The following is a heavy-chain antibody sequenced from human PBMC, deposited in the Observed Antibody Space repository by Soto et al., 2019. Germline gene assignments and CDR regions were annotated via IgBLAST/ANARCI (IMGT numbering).Heavy chain of an antibody. Sequence: QVQLQESGPGLVKPSETLSLTCTVSGGSVSSGSYYWSWIRQPPGQGLEWIGYSYHSGSTDYNPSLKGXXTXLXXTSKNQFSLRLSSVTAADTAVYYCAREAYYSSLDYWGQGTLVTVSS. CDR3: AREAYYSSLDY. CDR2: SYHSGST. J-gene: IGHJ4*02. CDR1: GGSVSSGSYY. D-gene: IGHD3-10*01. V-gene: IGHV4-61*01.